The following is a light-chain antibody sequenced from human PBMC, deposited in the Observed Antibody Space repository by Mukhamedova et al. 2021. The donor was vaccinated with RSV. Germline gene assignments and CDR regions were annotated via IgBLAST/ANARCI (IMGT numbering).Light chain of an antibody. J-gene: IGKJ2*01. Sequence: VGDTVTITCRASQSVGMFLSWYQLKPGKAPKLLMYGAFTLQTGVPSRFRGSGSETHFTLTISGLQPEDSATYYCQQTYNITYTFG. CDR3: QQTYNITYT. CDR1: QSVGMF. CDR2: GAF. V-gene: IGKV1-39*01.